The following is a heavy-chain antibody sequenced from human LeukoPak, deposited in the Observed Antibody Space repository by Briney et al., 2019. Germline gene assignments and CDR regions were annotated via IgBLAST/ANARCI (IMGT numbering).Heavy chain of an antibody. CDR3: ARDEYDFWSSYEEYFQH. CDR2: ISSSSSYI. V-gene: IGHV3-21*01. Sequence: PGGSLRLSCAASGFTFSSYSMNWVRQAPGKGLEWVSSISSSSSYIYYADSVKGRFTISRDNAKNSLYLQMNSLRAEDTAVYYCARDEYDFWSSYEEYFQHWGQGTLVTVSS. D-gene: IGHD3-3*01. J-gene: IGHJ1*01. CDR1: GFTFSSYS.